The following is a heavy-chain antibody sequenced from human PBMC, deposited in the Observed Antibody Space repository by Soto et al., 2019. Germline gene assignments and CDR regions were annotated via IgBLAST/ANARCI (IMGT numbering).Heavy chain of an antibody. CDR2: ISGSAERT. V-gene: IGHV3-23*01. CDR3: AKDHPITGGSQGYFDY. J-gene: IGHJ4*02. Sequence: GGSLRLSCAASGFTFSSYAMSWVRQAPGKGLEWVSAISGSAERTYYPDSVKGRFTISRDNSKNTVYLQMNSLKAADTAIYFCAKDHPITGGSQGYFDYWGQGTLVTVSS. D-gene: IGHD1-1*01. CDR1: GFTFSSYA.